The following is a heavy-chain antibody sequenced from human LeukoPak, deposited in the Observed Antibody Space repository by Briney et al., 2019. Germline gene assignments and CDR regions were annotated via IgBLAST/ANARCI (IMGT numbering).Heavy chain of an antibody. CDR1: GFTFSSYA. J-gene: IGHJ3*01. Sequence: PGGSLRLSCAASGFTFSSYAMNWVRQAPGKGLEWVSGISGSGGSTYYADSVRGRFTISRDNSKNTLYLQMNSLRAEDTAVYYCARDVDTAMVPYYWGQGTMVTVSS. CDR2: ISGSGGST. D-gene: IGHD5-18*01. V-gene: IGHV3-23*01. CDR3: ARDVDTAMVPYY.